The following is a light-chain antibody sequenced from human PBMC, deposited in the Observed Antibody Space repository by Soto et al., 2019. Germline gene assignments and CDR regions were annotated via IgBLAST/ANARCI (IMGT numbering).Light chain of an antibody. CDR2: DVS. Sequence: QSALTQPASVSGSPGQSITISCTGTSSDVGGYNYVSWYQQHPGKAPNLMIYDVSDRPSGVSNRFSGSKSGNTASLTISGLQPEDEADYYCSSYRSGSTVVFGGGTKLTVL. CDR3: SSYRSGSTVV. J-gene: IGLJ2*01. CDR1: SSDVGGYNY. V-gene: IGLV2-14*03.